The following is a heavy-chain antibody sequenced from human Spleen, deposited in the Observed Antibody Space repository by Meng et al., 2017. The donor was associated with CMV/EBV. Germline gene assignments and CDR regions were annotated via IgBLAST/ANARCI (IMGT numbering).Heavy chain of an antibody. D-gene: IGHD2-2*01. CDR1: GCSISSSSYY. J-gene: IGHJ4*02. CDR3: ATWTIVVVPAAKWDDY. V-gene: IGHV4-39*07. CDR2: IYYSGST. Sequence: SETLSLTCTVSGCSISSSSYYWGWIRQPPGKGLEWIGSIYYSGSTYYNPSLKSRVTISVDTSKNQFSLKLSSVTAADTAVYYCATWTIVVVPAAKWDDYWGQGTLVTVSS.